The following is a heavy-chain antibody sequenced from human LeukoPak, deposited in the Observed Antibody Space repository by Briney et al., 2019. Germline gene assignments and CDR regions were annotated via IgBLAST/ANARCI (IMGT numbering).Heavy chain of an antibody. J-gene: IGHJ4*02. Sequence: GASVKVSCKASGYTFTSYDINWVRQATGQGLEWMGWMNPNSGNTGYAQKFQGRVTMTRNTSISTAYMELSSLRSEDTAVYYCASLGYCSSTSCYEGDYWGQGTLVTVSS. CDR2: MNPNSGNT. V-gene: IGHV1-8*01. CDR3: ASLGYCSSTSCYEGDY. D-gene: IGHD2-2*01. CDR1: GYTFTSYD.